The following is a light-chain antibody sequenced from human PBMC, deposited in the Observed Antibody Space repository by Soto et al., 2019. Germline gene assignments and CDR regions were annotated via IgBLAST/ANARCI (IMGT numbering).Light chain of an antibody. Sequence: QSVLTQPASVSGSLDQSITISCTGSSSDICGYNFVCWYQQYPGKAPKLMIYDVSYRPSGVSDRFSGSKSGNTASLTISGLQAEDEADFYCTSYRSDNTVVFGTGTKVTVL. CDR2: DVS. V-gene: IGLV2-14*01. CDR3: TSYRSDNTVV. J-gene: IGLJ1*01. CDR1: SSDICGYNF.